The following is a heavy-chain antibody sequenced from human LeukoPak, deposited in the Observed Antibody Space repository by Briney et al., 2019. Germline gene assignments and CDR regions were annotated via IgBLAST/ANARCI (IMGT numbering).Heavy chain of an antibody. CDR1: GFIFSSYS. J-gene: IGHJ6*02. D-gene: IGHD6-13*01. Sequence: GGSLRLSCAASGFIFSSYSMSWVRQAPGKGLEWVSVITGSGGNTYYADSVKGRFTISKDNSKSTVYLQMSSLRVDDTAVYYCAKAASSSWPSYYYGMDVWGQGTTVTVSS. V-gene: IGHV3-23*01. CDR2: ITGSGGNT. CDR3: AKAASSSWPSYYYGMDV.